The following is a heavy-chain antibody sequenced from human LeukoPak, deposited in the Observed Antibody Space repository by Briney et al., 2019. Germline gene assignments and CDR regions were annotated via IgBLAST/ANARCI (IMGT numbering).Heavy chain of an antibody. Sequence: GASEKVSCKASGYTFTSYYMHWVRQAPGQGLEWMGIINPSGGSTSYAQKFQGRVTMTRDTSTSTVYMELSSLRSEDTAVYYCAGEEDQWLLGYWGQGTLVTVSS. CDR1: GYTFTSYY. CDR3: AGEEDQWLLGY. CDR2: INPSGGST. V-gene: IGHV1-46*01. D-gene: IGHD6-19*01. J-gene: IGHJ4*02.